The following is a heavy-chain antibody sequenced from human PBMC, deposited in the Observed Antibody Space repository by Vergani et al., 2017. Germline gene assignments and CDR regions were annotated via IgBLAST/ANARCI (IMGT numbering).Heavy chain of an antibody. CDR3: ARGLGVAAELYYMDV. CDR1: GGSISSGGYS. J-gene: IGHJ6*03. D-gene: IGHD6-13*01. V-gene: IGHV4-61*08. Sequence: QLQLQESGSGLVKPSQTLSLTCAVSGGSISSGGYSWSWIRQPPGKGLEWIGYIYYSGSTNYNHSLKGRVTISVDTSKNQFSLKLSSVTAADTAVYYCARGLGVAAELYYMDVWGKGTTVTVSS. CDR2: IYYSGST.